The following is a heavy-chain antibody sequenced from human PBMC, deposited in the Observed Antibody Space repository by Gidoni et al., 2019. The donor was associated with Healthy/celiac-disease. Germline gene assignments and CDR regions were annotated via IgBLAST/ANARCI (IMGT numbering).Heavy chain of an antibody. Sequence: QVQLVESGGGVVQPGRSLRPSCAASGFTFRRYALHWVRQAPGKGLEWVAVISYDGSNKYYADSVKGRFTISRDNSKNTLYLQMNSLRAEDTAVYYCARSNQYYDFWSGQTDYYGMDVWGQGTTVTVSS. V-gene: IGHV3-30-3*01. CDR2: ISYDGSNK. J-gene: IGHJ6*02. CDR1: GFTFRRYA. D-gene: IGHD3-3*01. CDR3: ARSNQYYDFWSGQTDYYGMDV.